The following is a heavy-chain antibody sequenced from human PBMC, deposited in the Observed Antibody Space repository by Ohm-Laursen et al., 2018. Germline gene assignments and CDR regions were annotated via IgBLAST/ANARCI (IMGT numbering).Heavy chain of an antibody. Sequence: ASVKVSCKASGYTFTNYGISWVRQAPGQGLEWMGWINAYGNTDYTQKFQGRVAMTTDTSTSTAYMELRSLRSDDTAVYYCARDRSSNDYWGQGTLVTVSS. J-gene: IGHJ4*02. CDR1: GYTFTNYG. CDR2: INAYGNT. V-gene: IGHV1-18*01. CDR3: ARDRSSNDY. D-gene: IGHD3-10*01.